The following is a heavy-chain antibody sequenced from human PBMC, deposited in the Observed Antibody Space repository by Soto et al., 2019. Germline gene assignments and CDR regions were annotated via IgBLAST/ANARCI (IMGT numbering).Heavy chain of an antibody. CDR1: GFTFSSYA. V-gene: IGHV3-23*01. D-gene: IGHD5-18*01. CDR3: AKVDTAMADYYYCMDV. J-gene: IGHJ6*02. CDR2: ISGSGGST. Sequence: EVQLLESGGGLVQPGGSLRLSCAASGFTFSSYAMSWVRQAPGKGLEWVSAISGSGGSTYYADSVKGRFTISRDNSKNTLYLQMNSLRAEDTAVYYCAKVDTAMADYYYCMDVWGQGTTVTVSS.